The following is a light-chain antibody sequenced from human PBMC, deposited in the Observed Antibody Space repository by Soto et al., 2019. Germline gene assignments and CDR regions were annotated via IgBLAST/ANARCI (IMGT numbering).Light chain of an antibody. Sequence: QSVLPQPPSVSGAPGERVAISCTGSSSNVGAGYDVHWYQQLPGTAPKLLIYNNNNRPSGVPDLFSGSRSGTSASLAITGLQADDEADYHCQSYDSSLGGVVFGGGTKLTVL. V-gene: IGLV1-40*01. CDR2: NNN. J-gene: IGLJ3*02. CDR1: SSNVGAGYD. CDR3: QSYDSSLGGVV.